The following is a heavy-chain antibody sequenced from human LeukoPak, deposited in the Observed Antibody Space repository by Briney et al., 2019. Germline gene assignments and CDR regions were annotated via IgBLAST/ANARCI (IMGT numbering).Heavy chain of an antibody. CDR1: GFTFSSYS. D-gene: IGHD6-19*01. Sequence: GGSLRLSCAASGFTFSSYSMNWVRQAPGKGLEWVSSSSRTSSYKYYADSVKGRFTISRDNAKNSLYLQMNSLRAEDTAIYYCARDAEGSGWTKNIYYHYGMDVWGQGTTVTVSS. CDR2: SSRTSSYK. CDR3: ARDAEGSGWTKNIYYHYGMDV. J-gene: IGHJ6*02. V-gene: IGHV3-21*01.